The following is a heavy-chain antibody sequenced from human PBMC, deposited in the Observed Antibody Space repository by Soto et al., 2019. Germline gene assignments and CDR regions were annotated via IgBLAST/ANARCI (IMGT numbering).Heavy chain of an antibody. J-gene: IGHJ4*02. CDR2: IHWDDDK. CDR3: AHRHRYCSGYSCYVFDY. D-gene: IGHD2-15*01. Sequence: SGPTLVNPTQTLTLTCTFSGFSLTTREVGVGWIRQPPGKAPEWLALIHWDDDKQYSPSLGTRVTITKDSSRNQVVLTMTNMEAVDTATYYFAHRHRYCSGYSCYVFDYWAQGTLVTVSS. V-gene: IGHV2-5*02. CDR1: GFSLTTREVG.